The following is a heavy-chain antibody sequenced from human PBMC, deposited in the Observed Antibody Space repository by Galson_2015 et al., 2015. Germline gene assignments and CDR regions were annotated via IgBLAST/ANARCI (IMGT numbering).Heavy chain of an antibody. Sequence: SETLSLTCSVSGGSVSSTSYSWIWIRQPPGKGLEWIGCIYYSGITNYSPSLKSRVTISLDTSKNQFSLKLTPVTAADTAVYYCARATYQLLGGPTWGWLDPWGQGTLVTVSS. CDR2: IYYSGIT. CDR3: ARATYQLLGGPTWGWLDP. V-gene: IGHV4-61*01. J-gene: IGHJ5*02. D-gene: IGHD2-2*01. CDR1: GGSVSSTSYS.